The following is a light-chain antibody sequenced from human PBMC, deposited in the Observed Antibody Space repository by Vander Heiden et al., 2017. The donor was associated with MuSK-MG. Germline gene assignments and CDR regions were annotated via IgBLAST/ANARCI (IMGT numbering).Light chain of an antibody. CDR3: QQYNSYPLT. CDR2: AAS. Sequence: IQMTQSPSSLSASVGDRVTITCRASQGISNYVAWFQQKPGKAPKSLVYAASSLQSGVSSKFSGSGFGTDFTLIISSLQPEDLATYYCQQYNSYPLTFGQGTKVEIK. J-gene: IGKJ1*01. V-gene: IGKV1-16*02. CDR1: QGISNY.